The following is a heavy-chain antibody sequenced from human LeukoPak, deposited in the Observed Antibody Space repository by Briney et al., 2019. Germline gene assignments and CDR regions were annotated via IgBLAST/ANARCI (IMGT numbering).Heavy chain of an antibody. CDR3: ARINYDFWSLDY. V-gene: IGHV4-39*01. J-gene: IGHJ4*02. D-gene: IGHD3-3*01. Sequence: SETLSLTCAVYGGSFSSYYWGWIRQPPGKGLEWIGSIYYSGSTYYNPSLKSRVTISVDTSKNQFSLKLSSVTAAGTAVYYCARINYDFWSLDYWGQGTLVTVSS. CDR1: GGSFSSYY. CDR2: IYYSGST.